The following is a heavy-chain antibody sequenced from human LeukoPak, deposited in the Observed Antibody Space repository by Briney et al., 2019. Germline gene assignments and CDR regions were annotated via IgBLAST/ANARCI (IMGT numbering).Heavy chain of an antibody. V-gene: IGHV1-18*01. CDR1: GYTFTSYG. CDR2: ISAYKGNT. J-gene: IGHJ4*02. Sequence: ASVKVSCKASGYTFTSYGISWVRQAPGQGLEWMGWISAYKGNTNYAQKLKGRVTITTDTSPSTAYMELRSLRSDDTAVYYCARVWGGITMIVGPAGRPFDYWGQGTLVTVSS. CDR3: ARVWGGITMIVGPAGRPFDY. D-gene: IGHD3-22*01.